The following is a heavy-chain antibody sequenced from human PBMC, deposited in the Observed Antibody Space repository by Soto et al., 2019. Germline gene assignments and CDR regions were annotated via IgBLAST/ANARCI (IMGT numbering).Heavy chain of an antibody. V-gene: IGHV3-30*18. J-gene: IGHJ6*02. Sequence: PGGSLRLSCAASGFIFSSYGMHWVRQAPGKGLEWVAVISYDGSKKYSADSVKGRFTISRDDSTNTLYLQMNSLRVEDTAVYYCAKDEEECISTSCFSGYYGMDVWGQGTTVTVSS. D-gene: IGHD2-2*01. CDR3: AKDEEECISTSCFSGYYGMDV. CDR1: GFIFSSYG. CDR2: ISYDGSKK.